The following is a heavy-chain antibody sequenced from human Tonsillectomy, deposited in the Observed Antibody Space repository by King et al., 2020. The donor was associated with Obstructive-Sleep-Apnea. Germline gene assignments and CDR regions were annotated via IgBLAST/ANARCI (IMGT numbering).Heavy chain of an antibody. CDR1: GYTFTSYG. Sequence: QLVQSGAEVKKPGASVKVSCKASGYTFTSYGISWVRQAPGQGLEWMGWISAYNGNTNYAQKLQGRVTMTTDTSTSTAYMELRSLRSDDTAVYYCARTGPRGYDIFQGDYGMDVWGEGTTVTVSS. D-gene: IGHD3-9*01. CDR3: ARTGPRGYDIFQGDYGMDV. V-gene: IGHV1-18*01. CDR2: ISAYNGNT. J-gene: IGHJ6*04.